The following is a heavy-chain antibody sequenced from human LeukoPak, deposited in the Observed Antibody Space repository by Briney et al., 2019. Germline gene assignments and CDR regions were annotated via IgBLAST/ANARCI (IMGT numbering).Heavy chain of an antibody. J-gene: IGHJ4*02. V-gene: IGHV4-59*01. CDR2: IYYSGST. CDR3: ARTILEYYYDSNGRYYFDY. Sequence: PSETLSLTCTVSGGSLSSSYWSWIRQPPGKGLEWIGYIYYSGSTNYNPSLESRVTISVDTSKNQFSLKLSSVTAADTAVYYCARTILEYYYDSNGRYYFDYWGQGTLVTVSS. D-gene: IGHD3-22*01. CDR1: GGSLSSSY.